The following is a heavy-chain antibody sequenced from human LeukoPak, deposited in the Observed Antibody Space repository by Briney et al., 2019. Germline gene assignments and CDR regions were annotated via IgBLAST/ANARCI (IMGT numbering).Heavy chain of an antibody. J-gene: IGHJ4*02. CDR1: GFTFSSYF. CDR2: IKWDGSEK. D-gene: IGHD2-15*01. CDR3: ARLYCSGGACYSYFEY. Sequence: GGSLRLSCAASGFTFSSYFMSWVRQAPGKGLEWVASIKWDGSEKYSVDSVKGRFTISRDNAENSLYLQTNNLRAEDTAVYYCARLYCSGGACYSYFEYWGQGTLVTVSS. V-gene: IGHV3-7*01.